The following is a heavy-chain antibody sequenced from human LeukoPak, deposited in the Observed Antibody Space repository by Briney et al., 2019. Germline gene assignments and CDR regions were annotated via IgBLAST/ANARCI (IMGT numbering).Heavy chain of an antibody. J-gene: IGHJ6*02. V-gene: IGHV3-11*01. CDR1: GFTFSDYY. CDR3: ARGSVVVVAATLDYYYYGMDV. CDR2: INSSGRTI. Sequence: GGSLRLSCAASGFTFSDYYLSWIRQAPGKGLEWLSYINSSGRTIYYADSVKGRFTISRDNAKNSLYLQMNSLRAEDTAVYYCARGSVVVVAATLDYYYYGMDVWGQGTTVTVSS. D-gene: IGHD2-15*01.